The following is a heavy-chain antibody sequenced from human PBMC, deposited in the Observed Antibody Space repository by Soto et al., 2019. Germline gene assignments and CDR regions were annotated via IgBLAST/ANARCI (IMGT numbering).Heavy chain of an antibody. CDR3: AKDGTTSGNSYYMDV. D-gene: IGHD3-10*01. J-gene: IGHJ6*03. CDR2: ISWNSGSI. Sequence: EVQLVESGGGLVQPGGSLRLHCAASGFTFDDYAMHWVRQAPGKGLEWVAGISWNSGSIDYADSVKGRFTISRDNAKNSLSLQMNRLRDDDKALYFCAKDGTTSGNSYYMDVWGNGTTVTVSS. V-gene: IGHV3-9*01. CDR1: GFTFDDYA.